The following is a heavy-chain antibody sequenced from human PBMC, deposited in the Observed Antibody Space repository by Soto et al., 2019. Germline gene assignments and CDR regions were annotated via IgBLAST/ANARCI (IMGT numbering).Heavy chain of an antibody. CDR2: IKQDGSEK. V-gene: IGHV3-7*01. CDR1: GFTFSSYW. Sequence: GGSLRLSCAASGFTFSSYWMSWVRQAPGKGLEWVANIKQDGSEKYYVDSVKGRFTISRDNAKNSLYLQMNSLRAEDTAVYYYARDLPYYYDSSGYYSGLYFDYWGQGTLVTV. CDR3: ARDLPYYYDSSGYYSGLYFDY. D-gene: IGHD3-22*01. J-gene: IGHJ4*02.